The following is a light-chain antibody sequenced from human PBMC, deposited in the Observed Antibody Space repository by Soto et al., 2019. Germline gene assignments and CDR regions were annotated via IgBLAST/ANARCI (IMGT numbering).Light chain of an antibody. CDR1: QAIGYY. CDR3: QQYDDLPFT. J-gene: IGKJ4*01. V-gene: IGKV1-33*01. Sequence: DIQMTQSPSSLSASVGDRVTITCQASQAIGYYLTWYQQKPGKAPKLLIYEAANLETGVPSRFSGSGSRTDFTFTINSLQPEDIATYYCQQYDDLPFTFGGGTKVEIK. CDR2: EAA.